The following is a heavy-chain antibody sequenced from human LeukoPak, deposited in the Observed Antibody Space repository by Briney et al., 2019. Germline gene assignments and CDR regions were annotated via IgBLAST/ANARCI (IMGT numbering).Heavy chain of an antibody. D-gene: IGHD1-7*01. J-gene: IGHJ4*02. CDR1: GSTFSSYA. CDR3: AKKRHNWNYALDY. V-gene: IGHV3-23*01. Sequence: GGSLRLSCAASGSTFSSYAMSWVRQAPGKGLEWVSAISGSGGSTYYADSVKGRFTISRDNSKNTLYLQMNSLRAEDTAVYYCAKKRHNWNYALDYWGQGTLVTVSS. CDR2: ISGSGGST.